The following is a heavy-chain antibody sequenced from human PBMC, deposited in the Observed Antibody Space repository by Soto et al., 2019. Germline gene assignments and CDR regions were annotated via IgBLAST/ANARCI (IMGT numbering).Heavy chain of an antibody. CDR1: GYSLRSNY. CDR2: INPNSSGT. V-gene: IGHV1-2*02. J-gene: IGHJ6*02. CDR3: ARDLIVDGPDNYAMDV. Sequence: ASVKVSCKASGYSLRSNYIHWVRQAPGQGLERLGWINPNSSGTVYAQKFQGRVTMTRDTSPTTVYMQLNRLTADDTAVYYCARDLIVDGPDNYAMDVWGQGTTVTVFS. D-gene: IGHD3-22*01.